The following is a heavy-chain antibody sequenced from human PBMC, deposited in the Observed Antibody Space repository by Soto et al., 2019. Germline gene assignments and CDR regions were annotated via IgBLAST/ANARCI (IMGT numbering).Heavy chain of an antibody. CDR1: GFTFSSYA. D-gene: IGHD1-1*01. Sequence: LRLSCAASGFTFSSYAMSWVRQAPGKGLEWVSAISGSGGSTYYADSVKGRFTISRDNSKNTLYLQMNSLRAEDTAVYYCAKDGTISPGTFDYWGQGTLVTVPQ. J-gene: IGHJ4*02. CDR3: AKDGTISPGTFDY. CDR2: ISGSGGST. V-gene: IGHV3-23*01.